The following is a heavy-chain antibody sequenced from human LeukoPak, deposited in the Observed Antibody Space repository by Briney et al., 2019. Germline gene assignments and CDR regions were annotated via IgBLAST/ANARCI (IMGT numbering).Heavy chain of an antibody. CDR2: IRGETYGGTT. CDR3: TREKIPGLFGVLF. D-gene: IGHD3-10*01. V-gene: IGHV3-49*04. J-gene: IGHJ4*02. CDR1: GFPFGDYS. Sequence: GGSLRLSCTASGFPFGDYSMIWVRQAPGKGLEWVGSIRGETYGGTTEYAASVKGRPILSRDDSKSIAYLQLSSLKTEDTAVYYCTREKIPGLFGVLFWGQGTLVTVSS.